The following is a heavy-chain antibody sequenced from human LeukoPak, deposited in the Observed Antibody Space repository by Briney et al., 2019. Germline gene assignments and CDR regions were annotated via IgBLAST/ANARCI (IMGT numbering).Heavy chain of an antibody. J-gene: IGHJ4*02. CDR1: GFTFSNTW. V-gene: IGHV3-74*01. CDR3: ARGAPIDY. Sequence: GGSLRLSCAASGFTFSNTWMYWVRQGPGKGLVCVSRIYNDETSATYADSVKGRFTISRDNAKNTLYLQMDSLRVDDTAVYYCARGAPIDYWGQGTLVTVSS. CDR2: IYNDETSA.